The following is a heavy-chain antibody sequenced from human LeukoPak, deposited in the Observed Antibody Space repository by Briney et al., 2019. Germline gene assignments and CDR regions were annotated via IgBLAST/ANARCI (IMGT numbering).Heavy chain of an antibody. CDR2: IIPILGIA. D-gene: IGHD5-24*01. CDR1: EGTFSSYA. Sequence: SVKVSCKASEGTFSSYAISWVRQAPGQGLEWMGRIIPILGIANYAQKFQGRVTITADKSTSTAYMELSSLRSEDTAAYYCATIPRDGYNWGPDFDYWGQGTLVTVSS. V-gene: IGHV1-69*04. J-gene: IGHJ4*02. CDR3: ATIPRDGYNWGPDFDY.